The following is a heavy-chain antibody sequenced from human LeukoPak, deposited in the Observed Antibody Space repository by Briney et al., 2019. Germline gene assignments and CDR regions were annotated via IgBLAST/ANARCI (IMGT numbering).Heavy chain of an antibody. Sequence: SQTLSLTCAISGDSVSSNSAAWNWIRQSPSRGLEWLGRTYYRSKWYNDYAVSVKSRITINPDTSKNQFSLQLNSVTPEDTAVYYCARDLWLVGWVRGEYFDYWGQGTLVTVSS. V-gene: IGHV6-1*01. D-gene: IGHD3-10*01. J-gene: IGHJ4*02. CDR2: TYYRSKWYN. CDR3: ARDLWLVGWVRGEYFDY. CDR1: GDSVSSNSAA.